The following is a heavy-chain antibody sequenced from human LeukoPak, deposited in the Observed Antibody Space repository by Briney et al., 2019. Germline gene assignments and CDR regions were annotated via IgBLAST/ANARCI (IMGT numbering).Heavy chain of an antibody. D-gene: IGHD3-10*01. Sequence: PGGSLRLSCAASGFTFSSYEMNWVRQAPGKGLEWVSYISSSGSTIYYADSVRGRFTISRDNAKNLLYLQMNSLRAEDTAVYYCAKSPIVRFGWSHYYYYYYMDVWGKGTTVTISS. CDR1: GFTFSSYE. CDR2: ISSSGSTI. V-gene: IGHV3-48*03. CDR3: AKSPIVRFGWSHYYYYYYMDV. J-gene: IGHJ6*03.